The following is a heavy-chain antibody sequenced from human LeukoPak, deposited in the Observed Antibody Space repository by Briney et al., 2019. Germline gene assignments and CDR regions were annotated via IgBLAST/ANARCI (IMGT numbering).Heavy chain of an antibody. CDR3: ARPRRDGYNSGWFDP. Sequence: ASVKVSCKASGYTFTCYGISWVRQAPGQGLEWMGWINPNSGGTNYAQKFQGRVTMTRDTSISTAYMELSRLRSDDTAVYYCARPRRDGYNSGWFDPWGQGTLVTVSS. CDR2: INPNSGGT. D-gene: IGHD5-24*01. CDR1: GYTFTCYG. J-gene: IGHJ5*02. V-gene: IGHV1-2*02.